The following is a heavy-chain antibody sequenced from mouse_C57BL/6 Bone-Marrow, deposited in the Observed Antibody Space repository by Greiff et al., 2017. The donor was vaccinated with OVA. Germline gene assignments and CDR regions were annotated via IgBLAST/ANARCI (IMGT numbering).Heavy chain of an antibody. CDR3: AGDYYGWFAY. CDR1: GFSLTSYG. Sequence: VKLVESGPGLVQPSQSLSISCTASGFSLTSYGVHWVRQSPGKGLEWMGVIWRGGSTDYNAAFISRLSIIKDNSKGQVFFNMNRLQADDTAIYYSAGDYYGWFAYWGQGTLVTVSA. CDR2: IWRGGST. D-gene: IGHD1-1*01. J-gene: IGHJ3*01. V-gene: IGHV2-2*01.